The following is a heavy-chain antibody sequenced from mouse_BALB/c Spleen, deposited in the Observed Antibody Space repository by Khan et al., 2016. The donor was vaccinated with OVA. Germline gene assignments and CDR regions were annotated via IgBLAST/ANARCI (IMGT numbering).Heavy chain of an antibody. V-gene: IGHV14-1*02. CDR1: GFNITDYY. Sequence: VQLKESGAELVRPGTLVKLSCKASGFNITDYYIHWVKQRPDQGLEWIGWIDPENGNTIYDPKFLGKASITADTSSNTAYLQLSSPTSEDTAVYYCTRDGYSPWFAYWGQGTLVTVSA. CDR2: IDPENGNT. J-gene: IGHJ3*01. CDR3: TRDGYSPWFAY. D-gene: IGHD2-3*01.